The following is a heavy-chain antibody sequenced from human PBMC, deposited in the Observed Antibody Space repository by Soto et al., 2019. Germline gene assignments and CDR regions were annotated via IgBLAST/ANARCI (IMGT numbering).Heavy chain of an antibody. CDR2: ISAYNGNT. CDR1: GYTFTSYG. J-gene: IGHJ6*02. CDR3: ARTYYYDSSGYYYGSYYGMDV. Sequence: ASVKVSCKASGYTFTSYGISWVRQAPGQGLEWMGWISAYNGNTNYAQKLQGRVTITADESTSTAYIELSSLRSEDTAVYYCARTYYYDSSGYYYGSYYGMDVWGQGTTVTVSS. V-gene: IGHV1-18*01. D-gene: IGHD3-22*01.